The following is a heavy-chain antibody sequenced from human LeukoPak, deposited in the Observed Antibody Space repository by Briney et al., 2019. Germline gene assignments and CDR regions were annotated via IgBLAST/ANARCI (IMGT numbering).Heavy chain of an antibody. CDR1: GGSISSYY. CDR2: IYYSGST. Sequence: SETLSLTCTVSGGSISSYYWSWIRQPPGKGLEWIGYIYYSGSTNHNPSLKSRVTISVDTSKNQFSLKLSSVTAVDTAVYYCARLSSGSSSWYDIDYWGQGTLVTVSS. D-gene: IGHD6-13*01. J-gene: IGHJ4*02. CDR3: ARLSSGSSSWYDIDY. V-gene: IGHV4-59*08.